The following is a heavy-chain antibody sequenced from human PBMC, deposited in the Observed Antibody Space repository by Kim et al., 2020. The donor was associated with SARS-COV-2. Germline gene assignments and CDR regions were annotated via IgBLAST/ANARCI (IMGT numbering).Heavy chain of an antibody. CDR3: ARDIGIAALDH. J-gene: IGHJ4*02. CDR1: GFTFSTYG. CDR2: IWYDGSNK. V-gene: IGHV3-33*01. D-gene: IGHD6-13*01. Sequence: GGSLRLSCASSGFTFSTYGMHWVRQAPGKGLEWVAVIWYDGSNKYYADSVKGRFTISRDNSKNTLYLQMNSLRAEDTAVYYCARDIGIAALDHWGQGTLVTVSS.